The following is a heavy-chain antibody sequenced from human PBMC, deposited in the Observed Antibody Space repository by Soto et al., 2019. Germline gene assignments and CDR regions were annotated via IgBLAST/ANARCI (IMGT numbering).Heavy chain of an antibody. CDR1: GFIFSNYV. Sequence: GGSLRLSCAASGFIFSNYVMHWVRQAPGKGLEWVAVISYDGSNKYYADSVKGRFTISRDNYKNTLYLQMNSLRAEDTPVYYCARPAYDSSGYYPPDYWGQGTLVTV. CDR2: ISYDGSNK. D-gene: IGHD3-22*01. CDR3: ARPAYDSSGYYPPDY. V-gene: IGHV3-30-3*01. J-gene: IGHJ4*02.